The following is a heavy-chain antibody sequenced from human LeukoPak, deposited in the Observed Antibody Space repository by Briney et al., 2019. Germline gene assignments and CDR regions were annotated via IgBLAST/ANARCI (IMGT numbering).Heavy chain of an antibody. Sequence: PSETLSLTCTVSGGSISSSSYYWGWIRQPPGKGLEWIGSIYYSGSTYYNPSLKSRVTISVDTSKNQFSLKLSSVTAADTAVYYSAIAVAGIDYWGQGTLVTVSS. CDR2: IYYSGST. V-gene: IGHV4-39*01. CDR3: AIAVAGIDY. J-gene: IGHJ4*02. CDR1: GGSISSSSYY. D-gene: IGHD6-19*01.